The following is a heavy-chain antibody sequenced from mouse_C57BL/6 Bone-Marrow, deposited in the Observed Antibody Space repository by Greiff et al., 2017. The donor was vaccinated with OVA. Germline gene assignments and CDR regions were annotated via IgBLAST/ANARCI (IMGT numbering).Heavy chain of an antibody. CDR3: AREGVGYYFDY. V-gene: IGHV5-15*01. CDR2: ISNLAYRI. J-gene: IGHJ2*01. CDR1: GFTFSDYG. Sequence: DVKLVESGGGLVQPGGSLKLSCAASGFTFSDYGMAWVRQAPRQGPEWVAFISNLAYRIYYADTVTGRFTIPSANATNTLYLEMSSLRSEDTAMDYCAREGVGYYFDYWGQGTTLTVSS. D-gene: IGHD1-1*02.